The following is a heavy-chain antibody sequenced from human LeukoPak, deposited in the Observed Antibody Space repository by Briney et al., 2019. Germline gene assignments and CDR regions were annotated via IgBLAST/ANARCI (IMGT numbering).Heavy chain of an antibody. CDR3: AREGVTLVRGVVLDYYGMGA. CDR2: TYYKSKWYN. Sequence: SQTLSPTCAISGDSVSSSSATWNWIRQSPSRGLEWLGRTYYKSKWYNDYAVSVKSRITINPDTSSNQFSLQLNSVTPEDTAVYYCAREGVTLVRGVVLDYYGMGAWGQGTTVTVSS. D-gene: IGHD3-10*01. J-gene: IGHJ6*02. CDR1: GDSVSSSSAT. V-gene: IGHV6-1*01.